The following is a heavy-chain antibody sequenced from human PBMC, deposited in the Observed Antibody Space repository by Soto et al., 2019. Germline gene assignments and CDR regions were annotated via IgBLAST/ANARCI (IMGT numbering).Heavy chain of an antibody. J-gene: IGHJ3*02. CDR2: ISAYNGNT. V-gene: IGHV1-18*01. D-gene: IGHD3-22*01. CDR1: GYTFTSYG. CDR3: ARANYYYSLGYKTQDAFDI. Sequence: ASVKVSCKASGYTFTSYGISWVRQAPGQGLEWMGWISAYNGNTNYAQKLQGRVTMTADTSTSTAYMELSSLRAEDTAVYYCARANYYYSLGYKTQDAFDIWGQGTMVTVSS.